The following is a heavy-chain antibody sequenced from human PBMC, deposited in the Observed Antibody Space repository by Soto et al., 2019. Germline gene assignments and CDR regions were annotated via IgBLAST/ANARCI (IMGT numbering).Heavy chain of an antibody. CDR1: GFTFGDYA. Sequence: PGGSLRLSCTASGFTFGDYAMSWFRQAPGKGLEWVGFIRSKAYGGTTEYAASVKGRFTISRDDSKSIAYLQMNSLKTEDTAVYYCTRPSAMLGTYAFDIWGQGTMVTVSS. CDR2: IRSKAYGGTT. CDR3: TRPSAMLGTYAFDI. J-gene: IGHJ3*02. V-gene: IGHV3-49*03. D-gene: IGHD7-27*01.